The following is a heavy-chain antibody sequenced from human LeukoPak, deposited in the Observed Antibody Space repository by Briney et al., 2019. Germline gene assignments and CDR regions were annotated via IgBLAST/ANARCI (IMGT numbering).Heavy chain of an antibody. V-gene: IGHV4-59*01. CDR2: IYYSGST. CDR1: GGSISSYY. CDR3: ARVTGYMIEDYFDY. D-gene: IGHD3-22*01. J-gene: IGHJ4*02. Sequence: PSETLSLTCTVSGGSISSYYWSWIRQPPGKGLEWIGYIYYSGSTNYNPSLKSRVTISVDTSRNQFSLKLRSVTAADTAVYYCARVTGYMIEDYFDYWGQGTLVTVSS.